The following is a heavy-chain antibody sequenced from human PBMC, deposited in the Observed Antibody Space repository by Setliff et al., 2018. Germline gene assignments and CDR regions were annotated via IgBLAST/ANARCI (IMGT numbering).Heavy chain of an antibody. V-gene: IGHV1-2*02. CDR1: GYTFTGYY. CDR2: INPNSGGT. D-gene: IGHD5-18*01. Sequence: ASVKVSCKASGYTFTGYYMHWVRQAPRQGLEWMGWINPNSGGTNYAQKFQGRVTMTRDTSISTAYMELSRLRSDDTAVYYCAREDVDTAMVPVGVWGQGTLVTVSS. CDR3: AREDVDTAMVPVGV. J-gene: IGHJ4*02.